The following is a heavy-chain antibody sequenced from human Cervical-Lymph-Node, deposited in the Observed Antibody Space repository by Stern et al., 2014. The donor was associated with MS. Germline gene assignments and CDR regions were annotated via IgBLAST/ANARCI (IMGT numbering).Heavy chain of an antibody. CDR2: IYNSGSP. V-gene: IGHV4-39*01. D-gene: IGHD1-26*01. J-gene: IGHJ5*02. CDR3: ARRHSGSYYGFDP. Sequence: QVQLQESGPGLVKPSETLSLTCTVSGGSIGSTSFYWGWIRPPPGKGLEWIGSIYNSGSPHSKPSLERRLTISVATSQKQFPLQLSSGTAADTAVYFCARRHSGSYYGFDPWGQGTLVTVSS. CDR1: GGSIGSTSFY.